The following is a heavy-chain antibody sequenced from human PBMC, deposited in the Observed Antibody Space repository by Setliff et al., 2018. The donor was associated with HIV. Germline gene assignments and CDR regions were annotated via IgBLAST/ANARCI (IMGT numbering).Heavy chain of an antibody. CDR2: IYYSGSP. CDR3: ARGRRSVPGYCSSTSCYRPWWFDP. CDR1: SGSISSGGYY. J-gene: IGHJ5*02. D-gene: IGHD2-2*01. V-gene: IGHV4-31*03. Sequence: PSETLSLTCTVSSGSISSGGYYWSWIRQHPGKGLEWIGYIYYSGSPYYNPSLRSRLTLSVDTSKNQFSLRLSSVTAADTAVYYCARGRRSVPGYCSSTSCYRPWWFDPWGQGTLVTVSS.